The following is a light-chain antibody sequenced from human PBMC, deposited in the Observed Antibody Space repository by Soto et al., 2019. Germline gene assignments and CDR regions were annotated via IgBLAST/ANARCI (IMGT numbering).Light chain of an antibody. CDR2: EAS. CDR1: QGLGSY. CDR3: QQLNGYPRLCN. J-gene: IGKJ4*01. V-gene: IGKV1-9*01. Sequence: DGQLTHSPSFLSASVGDSVTITCRASQGLGSYLAWYQQKPGKAPTLLIYEASTLKSGVSSRFTGRGSGKEFTLTISSLQTEDMATYYCQQLNGYPRLCNFGGGTKVDIK.